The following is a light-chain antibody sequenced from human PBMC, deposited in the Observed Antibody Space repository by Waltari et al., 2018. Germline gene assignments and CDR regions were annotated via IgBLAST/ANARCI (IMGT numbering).Light chain of an antibody. CDR1: ESIRTN. J-gene: IGKJ4*01. CDR3: QQYHNWPFS. V-gene: IGKV3-15*01. Sequence: EIVMTQSPATLSVSPGERATLSCRASESIRTNLAWYQQKPGQAPRLLIYGASTRATGMPARFSGNGSGTGFTLTISSLQSEDFAVYYCQQYHNWPFSFGGGTKVEIK. CDR2: GAS.